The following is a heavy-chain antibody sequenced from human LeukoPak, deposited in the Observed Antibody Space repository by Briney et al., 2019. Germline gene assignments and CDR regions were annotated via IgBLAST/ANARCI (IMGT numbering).Heavy chain of an antibody. V-gene: IGHV3-23*01. CDR1: GCTFSNYA. CDR2: INGSGGAT. Sequence: GGSLTLSCAASGCTFSNYAMNWVRQAPGKGLEWVSAINGSGGATFNADSVKGRFTLSRDNSKNTLYLQMNSLRAEDTAVYYCAKDLSSGWYPYYFDFWGRGTLVTVSS. J-gene: IGHJ4*02. CDR3: AKDLSSGWYPYYFDF. D-gene: IGHD6-19*01.